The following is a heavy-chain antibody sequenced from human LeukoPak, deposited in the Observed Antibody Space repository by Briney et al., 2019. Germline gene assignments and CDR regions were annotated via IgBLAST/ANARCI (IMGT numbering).Heavy chain of an antibody. V-gene: IGHV3-30*18. CDR1: GFTFSSYG. CDR2: ISYDGSNK. J-gene: IGHJ6*02. D-gene: IGHD4-17*01. Sequence: GGSLRLSCAASGFTFSSYGMHWVRQAPGKGLEWVAVISYDGSNKYYADSVKGRFTISRDNSKNTLYLRMNSLRAEDTAVYYCAKDIDYGDYINGYYYYGMDVWGQGTTVTVSS. CDR3: AKDIDYGDYINGYYYYGMDV.